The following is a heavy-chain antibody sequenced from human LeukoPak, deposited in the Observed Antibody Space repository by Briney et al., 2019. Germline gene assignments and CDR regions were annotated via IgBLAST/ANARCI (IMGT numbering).Heavy chain of an antibody. Sequence: ASVKVFCKASGYTFTGYYMHWVRQAPGQGLEWMGWINPNSGGTNYAQKFQGRVTMTRDTSISTAYMELSRLRSDDTAVYYCARDLSGYEYYYYYYYMDVWGKGTTVTVSS. CDR1: GYTFTGYY. V-gene: IGHV1-2*02. D-gene: IGHD5-12*01. CDR2: INPNSGGT. CDR3: ARDLSGYEYYYYYYYMDV. J-gene: IGHJ6*03.